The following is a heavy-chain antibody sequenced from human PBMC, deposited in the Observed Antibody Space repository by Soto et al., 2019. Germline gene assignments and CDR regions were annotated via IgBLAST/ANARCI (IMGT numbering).Heavy chain of an antibody. Sequence: GGSLRLSCAASGFTFSSYAMSWVRQAPGKGLEWVSAISGSGGSTYYADSVKGRLTISRDNSKNTLYLQMNSLRAEDTAVYYCAKTDYDFWSGQPDYWGQGTLVTVSS. CDR3: AKTDYDFWSGQPDY. CDR2: ISGSGGST. J-gene: IGHJ4*02. V-gene: IGHV3-23*01. D-gene: IGHD3-3*01. CDR1: GFTFSSYA.